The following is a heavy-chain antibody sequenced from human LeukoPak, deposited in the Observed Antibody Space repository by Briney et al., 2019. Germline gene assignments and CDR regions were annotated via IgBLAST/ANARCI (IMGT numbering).Heavy chain of an antibody. D-gene: IGHD4-17*01. Sequence: GGSLRLSCAASGFPFGGYSMDWVRQAPGKGLEWVSSISSSSSYIYYADSVKGRFTISRDNAKNSLYLQMNSPRAEDTAVYYCARVPDYGDYDVWGQGTMVTVSS. CDR2: ISSSSSYI. V-gene: IGHV3-21*01. CDR1: GFPFGGYS. J-gene: IGHJ3*01. CDR3: ARVPDYGDYDV.